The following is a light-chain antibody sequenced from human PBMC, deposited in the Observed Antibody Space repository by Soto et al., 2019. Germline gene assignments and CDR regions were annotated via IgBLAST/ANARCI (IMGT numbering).Light chain of an antibody. CDR1: NSNIGNNY. V-gene: IGLV1-51*01. CDR3: GAWETSPSVQCV. CDR2: DDN. Sequence: QSVLTQPPSLSAAPGQNVTISCSGSNSNIGNNYVSWYQQLPGSAPKLLIYDDNQRPSGIPDRFSASKSGASATLGITGLQIGDEAVYYCGAWETSPSVQCVFGGGTKLTVL. J-gene: IGLJ3*02.